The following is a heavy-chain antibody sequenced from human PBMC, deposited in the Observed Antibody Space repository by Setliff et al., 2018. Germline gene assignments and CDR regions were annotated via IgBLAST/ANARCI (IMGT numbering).Heavy chain of an antibody. CDR2: INHSGST. CDR3: ARGWGSGWSKEGAFDI. D-gene: IGHD6-19*01. J-gene: IGHJ3*02. V-gene: IGHV4-34*01. Sequence: PSETLSLTCAVYGGSFSGYYWSWLRQPPGKGLEWIGEINHSGSTNYNPSLKSRVTISVDTSKNQFSLKLSSVTAADTAVYSCARGWGSGWSKEGAFDIWGQGTMVTVSS. CDR1: GGSFSGYY.